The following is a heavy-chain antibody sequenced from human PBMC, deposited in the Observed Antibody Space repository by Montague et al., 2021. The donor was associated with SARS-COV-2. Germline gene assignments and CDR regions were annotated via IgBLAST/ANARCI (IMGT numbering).Heavy chain of an antibody. Sequence: VKPTQTLTLTCTFSGFSLSTSGMCVSWIRQPPGKALEWLALIDWDDDKYYSTSLKTRLTISKDTSKNQVVLTMTNMDPEDTATYYCARMTTVVTLGYYYYYGMDVWGQGTTVTVSS. CDR1: GFSLSTSGMC. D-gene: IGHD4-23*01. CDR3: ARMTTVVTLGYYYYYGMDV. J-gene: IGHJ6*02. V-gene: IGHV2-70*01. CDR2: IDWDDDK.